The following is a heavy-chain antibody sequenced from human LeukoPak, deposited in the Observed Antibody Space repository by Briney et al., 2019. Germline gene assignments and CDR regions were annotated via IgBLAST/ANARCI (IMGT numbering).Heavy chain of an antibody. CDR3: ARMYSSGDPFDY. D-gene: IGHD6-25*01. CDR1: GFTFSSYA. Sequence: GSLRLSCAASGFTFSSYAMSWVRQAPGKGLEWIGSRYYSVTTYCNPSLKSRVTISEDTSKNQFSLKLSSVTAADTGVYYCARMYSSGDPFDYWGQGTQVTVSS. CDR2: RYYSVTT. V-gene: IGHV4-39*01. J-gene: IGHJ4*02.